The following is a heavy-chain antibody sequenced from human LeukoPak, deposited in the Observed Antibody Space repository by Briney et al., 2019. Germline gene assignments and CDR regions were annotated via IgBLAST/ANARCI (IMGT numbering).Heavy chain of an antibody. CDR2: IYTSGTT. V-gene: IGHV4-4*09. D-gene: IGHD2-2*01. Sequence: SETLSLTCTVSGSISSYYWSWIRQPPGKGLEWIGYIYTSGTTNYNPSLKSRVTISVDTSKNQFSLDLSSVTAADSAVYYCARQKCTSASCLTKNAFDVWGQGTMVTVSS. CDR1: GSISSYY. CDR3: ARQKCTSASCLTKNAFDV. J-gene: IGHJ3*01.